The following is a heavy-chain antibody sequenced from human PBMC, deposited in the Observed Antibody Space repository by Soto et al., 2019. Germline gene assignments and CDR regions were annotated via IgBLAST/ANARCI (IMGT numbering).Heavy chain of an antibody. J-gene: IGHJ6*02. D-gene: IGHD5-18*01. V-gene: IGHV1-18*01. CDR2: ISAYNGNT. Sequence: GASVKVSCKASGYTFTSYGISWVRQAPGQGLEWMGWISAYNGNTNYAQELQGRVTMTTDTSTSTAYMELRSLRSDDTAVYYCARGYSYGYGENYYGMDVWGQGTTVTVSS. CDR3: ARGYSYGYGENYYGMDV. CDR1: GYTFTSYG.